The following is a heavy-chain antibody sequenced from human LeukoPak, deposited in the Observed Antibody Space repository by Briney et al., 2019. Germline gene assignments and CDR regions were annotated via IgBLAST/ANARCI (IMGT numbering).Heavy chain of an antibody. D-gene: IGHD3-10*01. CDR3: ARSSGSYYYYYGMDV. V-gene: IGHV1-46*01. CDR2: INPSGGST. CDR1: GYTFSGYY. J-gene: IGHJ6*02. Sequence: ASVKVSCKASGYTFSGYYMHWVRQAPGQGLEWMGIINPSGGSTSYAQKFQGRVTMTRDTSTSTVYMELSSLRSEDTAVYYCARSSGSYYYYYGMDVWGQGTTVTVSS.